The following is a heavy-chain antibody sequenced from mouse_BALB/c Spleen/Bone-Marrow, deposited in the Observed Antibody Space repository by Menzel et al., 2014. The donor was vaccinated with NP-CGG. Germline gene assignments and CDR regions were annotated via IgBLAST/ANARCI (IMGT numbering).Heavy chain of an antibody. J-gene: IGHJ4*01. CDR2: IWSGGST. CDR1: GFSLTSYG. V-gene: IGHV2-2*02. Sequence: QVQLQQSGPGLVQPSQSLSITCTVSGFSLTSYGVHWVRPSPGKGLEWLGVIWSGGSTDYNAAFISRLSISKDNSKSQVFFKMNSLQANDTAIYYCARKRGYDYDYAMDYWGQGTSVTVSS. D-gene: IGHD2-4*01. CDR3: ARKRGYDYDYAMDY.